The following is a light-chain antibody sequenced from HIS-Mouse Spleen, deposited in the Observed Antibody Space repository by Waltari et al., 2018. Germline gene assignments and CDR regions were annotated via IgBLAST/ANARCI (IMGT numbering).Light chain of an antibody. CDR3: CSYAGSSTWV. CDR2: EGS. Sequence: QSALTQPASVSGSPGQSTTISCTGTSSAVGSYNLVSCYQQHPGKAPKLMIYEGSKRPSGVSNRFSGSKSGNTASLTISGLQAEDEADYYCCSYAGSSTWVFGGGTKLTVL. CDR1: SSAVGSYNL. V-gene: IGLV2-23*01. J-gene: IGLJ3*02.